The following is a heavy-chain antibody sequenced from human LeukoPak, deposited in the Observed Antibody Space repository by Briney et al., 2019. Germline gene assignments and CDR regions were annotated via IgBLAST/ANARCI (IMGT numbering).Heavy chain of an antibody. Sequence: PGGSLRLSCAASGFTFNNYWIHWVRQVPGKGLVSVSRINNDGSSASYVDSVKGRFTISRDNAKNTLFLQMNSLRAEDTAVYYCARRGTGHGMDVWGQGTTVIVSS. D-gene: IGHD1-1*01. CDR3: ARRGTGHGMDV. CDR2: INNDGSSA. V-gene: IGHV3-74*01. J-gene: IGHJ6*02. CDR1: GFTFNNYW.